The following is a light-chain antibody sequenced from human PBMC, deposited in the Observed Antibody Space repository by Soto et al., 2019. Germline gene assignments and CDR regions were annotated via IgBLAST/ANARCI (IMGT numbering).Light chain of an antibody. CDR1: QSISSY. CDR3: QQYETYAT. Sequence: DIQMTQSPSSLSASVGDRLTITCRASQSISSYLNWYQQKPGKAPQVLIYKASDLKSGVPSRFSGSGSGTEFTLTISGLQPDDSATYYCQQYETYATFGQGTKVDIK. J-gene: IGKJ1*01. CDR2: KAS. V-gene: IGKV1-5*03.